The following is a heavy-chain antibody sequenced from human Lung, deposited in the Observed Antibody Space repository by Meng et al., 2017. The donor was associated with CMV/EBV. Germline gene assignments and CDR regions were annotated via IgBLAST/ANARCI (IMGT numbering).Heavy chain of an antibody. J-gene: IGHJ4*01. CDR3: ARADYANYGFWSGFPAF. D-gene: IGHD3-3*01. CDR1: GFMFSSYS. Sequence: SLKISXVASGFMFSSYSLHWVRQAPGKGLEWVAVTSYDGSKKEYANSVKGRFTVSRDNSKNTLYLQMNTLRADDTAVYYCARADYANYGFWSGFPAFWGHGTRVTVSS. CDR2: TSYDGSKK. V-gene: IGHV3-30*04.